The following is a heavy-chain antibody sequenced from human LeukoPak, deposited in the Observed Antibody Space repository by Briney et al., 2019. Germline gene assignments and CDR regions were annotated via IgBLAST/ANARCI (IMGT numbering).Heavy chain of an antibody. CDR2: ISGRGDST. V-gene: IGHV3-23*01. CDR3: ARATGDFDS. Sequence: GGSLKLSCAASGFTFSSFAMRWVRQAPGQGLEWISVISGRGDSTYYADSVKGRFTISRDTSKSTAYIQMNSLRAEDTAVYYCARATGDFDSWGQGTLVIVSS. D-gene: IGHD7-27*01. J-gene: IGHJ4*02. CDR1: GFTFSSFA.